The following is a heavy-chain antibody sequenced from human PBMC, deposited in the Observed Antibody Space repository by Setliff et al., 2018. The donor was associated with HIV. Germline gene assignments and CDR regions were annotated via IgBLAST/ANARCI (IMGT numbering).Heavy chain of an antibody. CDR3: AGGDSRGLLHFDM. CDR1: GYTFIGDY. D-gene: IGHD3-22*01. Sequence: VASVKVSCKASGYTFIGDYMHWVRQAPGQGLEWMGWLNPKTGGTNFAQEFQGRVTMTGDTSISTAYMELSRLTSDDTAVYYCAGGDSRGLLHFDMWGQGTMVTVSS. J-gene: IGHJ3*02. V-gene: IGHV1-2*02. CDR2: LNPKTGGT.